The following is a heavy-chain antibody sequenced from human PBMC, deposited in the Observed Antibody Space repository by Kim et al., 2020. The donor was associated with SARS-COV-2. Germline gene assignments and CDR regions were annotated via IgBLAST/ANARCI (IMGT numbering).Heavy chain of an antibody. D-gene: IGHD2-15*01. CDR1: GGSFSSYY. CDR3: ARGVVVAATHFDY. V-gene: IGHV4-59*01. J-gene: IGHJ4*02. CDR2: TYYSGST. Sequence: SETLSLTCTVSGGSFSSYYWSWIRQPPGKGLEWIGDTYYSGSTNCNPSPKGRVTISVDTSKNQFSLKLSSVTAADTAVYYCARGVVVAATHFDYWGQGTLVTVSS.